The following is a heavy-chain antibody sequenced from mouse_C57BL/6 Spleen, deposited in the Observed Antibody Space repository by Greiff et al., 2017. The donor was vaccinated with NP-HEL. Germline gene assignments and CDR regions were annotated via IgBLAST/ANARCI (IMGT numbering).Heavy chain of an antibody. CDR3: ASGDGAMDY. D-gene: IGHD2-3*01. CDR2: ISSGGSYT. Sequence: DVMLVESGGDLVKPGGSLKLSCAASGFTFSSYGMSWVRQTPDKRLEWVATISSGGSYTYYPDSVKGRFTISRDNAKNTLYLQMSSLKSEDTAMYYCASGDGAMDYWGQGTSVTVSS. V-gene: IGHV5-6*02. CDR1: GFTFSSYG. J-gene: IGHJ4*01.